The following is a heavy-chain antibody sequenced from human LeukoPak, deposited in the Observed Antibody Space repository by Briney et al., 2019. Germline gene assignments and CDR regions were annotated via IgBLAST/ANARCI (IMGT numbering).Heavy chain of an antibody. V-gene: IGHV3-23*01. CDR2: ISGSGGNT. J-gene: IGHJ4*02. Sequence: GGSLRLSCAASGFNFSTYAMSWVRQAPGKGLEWVSVISGSGGNTYYADSVKGRFTIARDNSKSTLYLQMNSLRAEDTAVYYCAKPGWEYYFDYWGQGTLVTVSS. CDR3: AKPGWEYYFDY. D-gene: IGHD1-26*01. CDR1: GFNFSTYA.